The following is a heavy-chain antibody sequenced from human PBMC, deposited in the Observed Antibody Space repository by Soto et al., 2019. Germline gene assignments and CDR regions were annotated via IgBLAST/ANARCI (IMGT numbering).Heavy chain of an antibody. V-gene: IGHV3-21*01. D-gene: IGHD6-13*01. Sequence: EVQLVESGGGLVKPGGSLRLSCAASGFTFSSYSMNWVRQAPGKGLEWVSSISSSSSYIYYADSVKGRFTISRDNAKNSLYLQMNSMRAEDTAVYYCARPYSGQQPFGGMDVWGQGTTVTVSS. CDR1: GFTFSSYS. J-gene: IGHJ6*02. CDR2: ISSSSSYI. CDR3: ARPYSGQQPFGGMDV.